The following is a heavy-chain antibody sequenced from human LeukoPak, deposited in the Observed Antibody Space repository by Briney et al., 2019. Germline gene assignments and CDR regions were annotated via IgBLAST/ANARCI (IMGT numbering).Heavy chain of an antibody. Sequence: GRSPRLSCAASGFTFDDYAMHWVRQAPGRGLGGVSGISWNSGSIGYADSVKGRFTISRDNAKNSLYLQMNSLRAEDTALYYCAKDADSGYDYSAFDIWGQGTMVTVSS. D-gene: IGHD5-12*01. CDR2: ISWNSGSI. V-gene: IGHV3-9*01. CDR1: GFTFDDYA. CDR3: AKDADSGYDYSAFDI. J-gene: IGHJ3*02.